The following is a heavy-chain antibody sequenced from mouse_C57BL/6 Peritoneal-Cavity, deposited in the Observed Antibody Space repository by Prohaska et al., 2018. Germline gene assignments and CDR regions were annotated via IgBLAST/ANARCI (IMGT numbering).Heavy chain of an antibody. CDR1: GFTFSSYA. V-gene: IGHV5-4*01. CDR2: ISDGGSYT. D-gene: IGHD1-1*01. CDR3: ARDPDYGSSYYWYFDV. Sequence: EVQLVESGGGLVKPGGSLKLSCAASGFTFSSYAMSWVRQTPEKRLECVATISDGGSYTYDPDNVKGRFTIYRDNAKKNLYMQMSHLKSEDTAMYYCARDPDYGSSYYWYFDVWGTGTTVTVSS. J-gene: IGHJ1*03.